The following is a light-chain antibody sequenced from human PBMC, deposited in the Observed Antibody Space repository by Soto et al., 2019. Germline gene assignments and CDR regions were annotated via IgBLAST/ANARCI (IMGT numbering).Light chain of an antibody. CDR1: RSISSY. V-gene: IGKV1-39*01. CDR3: QQSYSTPPWT. Sequence: DIQMTQSPSSLSASVGDRVTITCRASRSISSYLNWYQQKPGKAPKLLIFRISTLQSGVPSRFSGSGSGTDFTLTISSLQPEDFAIYYCQQSYSTPPWTF. J-gene: IGKJ1*01. CDR2: RIS.